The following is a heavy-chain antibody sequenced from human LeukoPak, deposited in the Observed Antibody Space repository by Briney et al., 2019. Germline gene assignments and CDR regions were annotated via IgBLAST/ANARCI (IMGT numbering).Heavy chain of an antibody. J-gene: IGHJ4*02. Sequence: KASETLSLTCTVSGGSISGYYWSWVRQPPGEGLEWIGYIYYSGNTNYNSSLKSRLTISLDTSKNQFYLKLSSVTAADTAVYYCARRTGYYDGFDYWGQGTLVTVSS. CDR1: GGSISGYY. CDR3: ARRTGYYDGFDY. D-gene: IGHD3/OR15-3a*01. CDR2: IYYSGNT. V-gene: IGHV4-59*01.